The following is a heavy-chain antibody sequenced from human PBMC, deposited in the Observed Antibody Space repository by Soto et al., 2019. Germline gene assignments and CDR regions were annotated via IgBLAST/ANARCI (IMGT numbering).Heavy chain of an antibody. CDR2: ISAYNGNT. Sequence: ASVKVSCKASGYTFTSYGISWVRQAPGQGLEWMGWISAYNGNTNYAQKLQGRVTMTTDTSTSTAYMELRSLRSDDTAVYYCARDKPYYYGSGSYFPQYYYYGMDVWGQGTTVTVS. V-gene: IGHV1-18*01. D-gene: IGHD3-10*01. CDR3: ARDKPYYYGSGSYFPQYYYYGMDV. CDR1: GYTFTSYG. J-gene: IGHJ6*02.